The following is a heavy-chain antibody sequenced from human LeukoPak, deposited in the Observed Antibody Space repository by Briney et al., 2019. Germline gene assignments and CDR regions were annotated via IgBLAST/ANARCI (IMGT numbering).Heavy chain of an antibody. D-gene: IGHD3-22*01. CDR3: AKDRPNYYESNGHYYRRDGDS. J-gene: IGHJ5*01. Sequence: GESLRLSCAASGFTFSGYSMSWIRQAPGKGLEWVSYMSSSGTEIHYAGSVKGRFTISRDNSKNTLYLQMNSLRAEDTATYYCAKDRPNYYESNGHYYRRDGDSWGQGTLVTVSS. V-gene: IGHV3-11*01. CDR1: GFTFSGYS. CDR2: MSSSGTEI.